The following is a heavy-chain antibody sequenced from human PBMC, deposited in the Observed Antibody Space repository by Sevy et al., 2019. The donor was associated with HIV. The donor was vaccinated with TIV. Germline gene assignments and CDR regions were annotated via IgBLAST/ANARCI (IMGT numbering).Heavy chain of an antibody. CDR3: ARPDIGNYYDSSGTPDMYYYYGMDV. D-gene: IGHD3-22*01. V-gene: IGHV1-69*13. Sequence: ASVKVSCKASGGTFSSYAISWVRQAPGQGLEWMGGIIPIFGTANYAQKFQGRVTITADESTSTAYMELSSLRSEDTAVYYCARPDIGNYYDSSGTPDMYYYYGMDVWGQGTTVTVSS. CDR2: IIPIFGTA. CDR1: GGTFSSYA. J-gene: IGHJ6*02.